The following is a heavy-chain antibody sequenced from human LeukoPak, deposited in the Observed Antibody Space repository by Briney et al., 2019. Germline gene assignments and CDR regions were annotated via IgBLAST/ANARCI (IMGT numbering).Heavy chain of an antibody. CDR3: ARASAYYYGSGSIFDY. J-gene: IGHJ4*02. CDR2: IYYSGST. D-gene: IGHD3-10*01. Sequence: SETLSLTCTVSGYSISSGYYWSWIRQPPGKGLEWIGYIYYSGSTYYNPSLKSRVTISVDTSKNQFSLKLSSVTAADTAVYYCARASAYYYGSGSIFDYWGQGTLVTVSS. CDR1: GYSISSGYY. V-gene: IGHV4-30-4*01.